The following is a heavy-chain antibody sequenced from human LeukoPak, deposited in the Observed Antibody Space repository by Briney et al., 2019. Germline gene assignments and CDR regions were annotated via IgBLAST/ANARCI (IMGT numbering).Heavy chain of an antibody. Sequence: SETLSLTCTVSGGSISSSSYYWGWIRQPPGKGLEWLGSIYYSGSTYYNPSLKSRVTISVDTSKNQFSLKLSSVTAADTAVYYCASLNWNLKLHFRYWGQGTLVTVSS. CDR2: IYYSGST. J-gene: IGHJ4*02. D-gene: IGHD1-20*01. V-gene: IGHV4-39*01. CDR1: GGSISSSSYY. CDR3: ASLNWNLKLHFRY.